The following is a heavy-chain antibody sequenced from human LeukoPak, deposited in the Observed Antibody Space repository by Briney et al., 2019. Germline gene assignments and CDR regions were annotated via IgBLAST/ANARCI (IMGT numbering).Heavy chain of an antibody. CDR1: GFTFSTYD. CDR3: ATGGYNISVSGS. V-gene: IGHV3-23*01. D-gene: IGHD6-19*01. J-gene: IGHJ5*02. Sequence: GGSLRLSCAASGFTFSTYDMGWVRQAPGKGLEWVSAISSGASSPYYADSVKGRFTISRDNSKNTLYLQMSSLRVEDTAIYYCATGGYNISVSGSCGQGTLVTVSS. CDR2: ISSGASSP.